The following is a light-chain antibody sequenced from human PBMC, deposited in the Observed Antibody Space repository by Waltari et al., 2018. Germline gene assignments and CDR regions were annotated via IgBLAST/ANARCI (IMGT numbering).Light chain of an antibody. J-gene: IGLJ2*01. CDR3: QSADSSGTYPV. CDR2: KDS. V-gene: IGLV3-25*03. Sequence: SYELTQPPSVSVSPGQTARITCSGDALPKQYAYWYQQKPGQAPVLVIYKDSERASGIPERFSGSSSGTTVTLTISGVQAEDEADYYCQSADSSGTYPVFGGGTKLTVL. CDR1: ALPKQY.